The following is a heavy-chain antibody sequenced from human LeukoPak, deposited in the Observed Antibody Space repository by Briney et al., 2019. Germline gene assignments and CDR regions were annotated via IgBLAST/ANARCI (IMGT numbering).Heavy chain of an antibody. D-gene: IGHD1-26*01. J-gene: IGHJ4*02. V-gene: IGHV3-7*01. CDR1: GFTFSGYW. CDR2: VSRDGDNK. Sequence: PGGSLRLSCAASGFTFSGYWMTWVRQAPGKGLEWVANVSRDGDNKRYVESVKGRFTISRDNAKNSFYLRMNSLRAEDTAVYYCARILGSDEGGDFWGQGTLVTVS. CDR3: ARILGSDEGGDF.